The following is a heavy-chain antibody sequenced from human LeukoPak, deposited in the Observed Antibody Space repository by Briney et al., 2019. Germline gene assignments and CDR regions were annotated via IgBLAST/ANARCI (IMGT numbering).Heavy chain of an antibody. Sequence: GGSLRLSCAASGFVVSTNYMSWVRQAPGKGPEWVAVISYDGSNKYYADSVKGRFTISRDNSKNTLYLQMNSLRAEDTAVYYCARDGGSYGDYVGYFDYWGQGTLVTVSS. CDR1: GFVVSTNY. J-gene: IGHJ4*02. CDR3: ARDGGSYGDYVGYFDY. D-gene: IGHD4-17*01. V-gene: IGHV3-30-3*01. CDR2: ISYDGSNK.